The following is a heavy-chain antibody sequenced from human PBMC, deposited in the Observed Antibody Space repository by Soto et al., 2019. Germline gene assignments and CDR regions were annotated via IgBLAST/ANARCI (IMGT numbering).Heavy chain of an antibody. V-gene: IGHV3-7*01. D-gene: IGHD2-2*01. J-gene: IGHJ4*02. CDR3: ARATCSSSTCYAVYFDS. CDR1: GFTFSSYW. Sequence: GSLRLSCVASGFTFSSYWTSWVRQAPGKGLEWVANIKQDGSKKYYVDSVKGRFTISRDNAKNSLHLEMNSLRAEDTAVYYCARATCSSSTCYAVYFDSWGQGTLVTVSS. CDR2: IKQDGSKK.